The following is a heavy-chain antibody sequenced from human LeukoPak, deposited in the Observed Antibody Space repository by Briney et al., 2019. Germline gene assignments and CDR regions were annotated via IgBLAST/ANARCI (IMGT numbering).Heavy chain of an antibody. Sequence: GGSLRLSCAASGFTFSSYWLSWVRQAPGKGLEWVANIKQDGSEKNYVDSVKGRFTISRDNAKNSLYLQMNSLRAEDTAVYYCARVWRVRGVITAVFDSWGQGTLVTVSS. D-gene: IGHD3-10*01. CDR3: ARVWRVRGVITAVFDS. V-gene: IGHV3-7*01. J-gene: IGHJ4*02. CDR2: IKQDGSEK. CDR1: GFTFSSYW.